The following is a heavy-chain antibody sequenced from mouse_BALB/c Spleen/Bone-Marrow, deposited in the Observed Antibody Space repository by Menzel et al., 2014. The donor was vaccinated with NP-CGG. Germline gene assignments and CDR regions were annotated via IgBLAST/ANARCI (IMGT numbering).Heavy chain of an antibody. V-gene: IGHV14-3*02. CDR1: GFNIKDTY. CDR2: IDPANGNT. Sequence: EVQLQQSGAELVKPGASVKLSCTASGFNIKDTYMHWVKQRPEQGLEWIGRIDPANGNTKYDPKFQGKATITADTSSNTAYLQLSSLTSEDTGVYYCALYYYGSSGFAYWGQGTLVTVSA. J-gene: IGHJ3*01. D-gene: IGHD1-1*01. CDR3: ALYYYGSSGFAY.